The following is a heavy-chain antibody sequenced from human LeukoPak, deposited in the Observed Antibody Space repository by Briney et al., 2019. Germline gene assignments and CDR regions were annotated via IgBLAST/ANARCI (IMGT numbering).Heavy chain of an antibody. Sequence: GGSLRLSCAASGFTFSSYAMHWVRQAPGKGLEWVAVISYDGSNKYYADSVKGRFTISRDNSKNTLYLQMNSLGAEDTAVYYCARGVGIAAPFDYWGQGTLVTVSS. CDR1: GFTFSSYA. J-gene: IGHJ4*02. CDR3: ARGVGIAAPFDY. D-gene: IGHD6-13*01. V-gene: IGHV3-30*01. CDR2: ISYDGSNK.